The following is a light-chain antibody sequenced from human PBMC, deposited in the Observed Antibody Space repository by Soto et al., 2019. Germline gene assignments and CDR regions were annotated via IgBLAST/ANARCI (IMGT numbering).Light chain of an antibody. Sequence: QSVLTQPPSVSGAPGQRVTISCTGSSSNIGAGYDVHWSQQLPGTAPKLLIYGNSNRPSGVPDQFSGSKSGTSASLAITGLQAEDEADYYCQSYDSSLRGVFGGGTKLTVL. CDR1: SSNIGAGYD. CDR2: GNS. V-gene: IGLV1-40*01. J-gene: IGLJ3*02. CDR3: QSYDSSLRGV.